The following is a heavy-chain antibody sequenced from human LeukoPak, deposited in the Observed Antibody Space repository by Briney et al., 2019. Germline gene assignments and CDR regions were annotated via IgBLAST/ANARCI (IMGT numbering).Heavy chain of an antibody. CDR3: ARGGLRYFDWLFARFGDAFDI. J-gene: IGHJ3*02. D-gene: IGHD3-9*01. CDR2: INHSGST. CDR1: GGSFSGYY. Sequence: PSETLSLTCAVYGGSFSGYYWSWIRQPPGKGLEWIGEINHSGSTNYNPSLKSRVTISVDTSKNQFSLKLSSVTAADTAVYYCARGGLRYFDWLFARFGDAFDIWGQGTMVTVSS. V-gene: IGHV4-34*01.